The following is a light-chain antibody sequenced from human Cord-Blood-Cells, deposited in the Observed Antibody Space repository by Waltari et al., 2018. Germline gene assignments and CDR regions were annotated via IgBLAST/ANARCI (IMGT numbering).Light chain of an antibody. Sequence: DIQMTQSTFSLPASVGDRVTITCHASQDISNYLNWYQQKPGKAPKLLIYDASNLETGVPSRFSGSGSGTYSTFTISSLQPEDIATYYCQQYDNLPITFGQGTRLEIK. V-gene: IGKV1-33*01. CDR3: QQYDNLPIT. CDR1: QDISNY. CDR2: DAS. J-gene: IGKJ5*01.